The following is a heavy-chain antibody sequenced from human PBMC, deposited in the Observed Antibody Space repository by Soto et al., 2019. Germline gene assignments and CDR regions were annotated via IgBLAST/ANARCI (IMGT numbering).Heavy chain of an antibody. Sequence: ASVKVSCKASGYTFTSYGISWVGQAPGQGLEWMGWISAYNGNTNYAQKLQGRVTMTTDTSTSTAYMELRSLRSDATAVYYCARKGSGSYYYYSSYGMDAWGQGTTLTVS. CDR3: ARKGSGSYYYYSSYGMDA. J-gene: IGHJ6*02. D-gene: IGHD3-10*01. V-gene: IGHV1-18*01. CDR2: ISAYNGNT. CDR1: GYTFTSYG.